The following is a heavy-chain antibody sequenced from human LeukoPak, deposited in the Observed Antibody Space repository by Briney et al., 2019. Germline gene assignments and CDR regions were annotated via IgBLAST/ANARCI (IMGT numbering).Heavy chain of an antibody. CDR1: GFTFTSYY. V-gene: IGHV1-46*01. D-gene: IGHD3-22*01. CDR3: ARDDSSGYYYGTHFDY. J-gene: IGHJ4*02. Sequence: ASVKVSCKASGFTFTSYYMHWVRQAPGQGLEWMGIINPSGGSTSYAQKFQGRVTMTRDMSTSTVHMELSSLRSEDTAVYYCARDDSSGYYYGTHFDYWGQGTLVTVSS. CDR2: INPSGGST.